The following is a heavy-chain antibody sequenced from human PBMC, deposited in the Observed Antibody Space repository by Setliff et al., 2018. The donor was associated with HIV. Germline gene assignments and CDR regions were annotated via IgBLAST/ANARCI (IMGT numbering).Heavy chain of an antibody. CDR1: GFTFSSYN. Sequence: VGSLRLSCAASGFTFSSYNMNWVRQAPGKGPEWVSSISFSTTYIYYADSVKGRFTISRDNAKNSLYLHMSSLRAEDTAVYYCARDTERLGRLWPDYWGQGTLVTVSS. J-gene: IGHJ4*02. V-gene: IGHV3-21*01. CDR2: ISFSTTYI. CDR3: ARDTERLGRLWPDY. D-gene: IGHD5-18*01.